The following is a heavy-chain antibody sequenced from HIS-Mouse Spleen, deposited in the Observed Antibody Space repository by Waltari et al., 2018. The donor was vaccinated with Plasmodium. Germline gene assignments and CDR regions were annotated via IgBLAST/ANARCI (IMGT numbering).Heavy chain of an antibody. J-gene: IGHJ3*02. Sequence: QVQLVESGGGVVQPGRSLRLPCAASGFTFSSYGMHWVRQAPGKGLEWVAVIWYDGSNKYYADSVKGRFTISRDNSKNTLYLQMNSLRAEDTAVYYCAKEEGNWNDDDAFDIWGQGTMVTVSS. V-gene: IGHV3-33*06. CDR3: AKEEGNWNDDDAFDI. CDR2: IWYDGSNK. D-gene: IGHD1-1*01. CDR1: GFTFSSYG.